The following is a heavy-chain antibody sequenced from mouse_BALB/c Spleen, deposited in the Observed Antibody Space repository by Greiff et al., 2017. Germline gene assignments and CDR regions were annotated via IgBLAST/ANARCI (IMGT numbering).Heavy chain of an antibody. V-gene: IGHV14-3*02. Sequence: VQLQQSGAELVKPGASVKLSCTASGFNIKDTYMHWVKQRPEQGLEWIGRLDPANGNTKYDPKFQGKATITADTSSNTAYLQLSSLTSEDTAVYYCARGDYYGSSYWYCDVWGAGTTVTVAS. CDR2: LDPANGNT. D-gene: IGHD1-1*01. CDR3: ARGDYYGSSYWYCDV. J-gene: IGHJ1*01. CDR1: GFNIKDTY.